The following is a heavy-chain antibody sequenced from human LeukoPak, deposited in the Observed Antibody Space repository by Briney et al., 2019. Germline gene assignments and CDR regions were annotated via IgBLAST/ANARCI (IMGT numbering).Heavy chain of an antibody. CDR1: GYSISSGYY. V-gene: IGHV4-61*01. CDR2: IYYSGST. Sequence: SETLSLTCTVFGYSISSGYYWGWIRQPPGKGLEWIGYIYYSGSTNYNPSLKSRVTISVDTSKNQFSLKLSSVTAADTAVYYCAGITIFGVVAEDYWGQGTLVTVSS. J-gene: IGHJ4*02. D-gene: IGHD3-3*01. CDR3: AGITIFGVVAEDY.